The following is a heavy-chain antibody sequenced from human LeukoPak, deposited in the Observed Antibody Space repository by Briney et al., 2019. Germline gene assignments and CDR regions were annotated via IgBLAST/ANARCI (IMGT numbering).Heavy chain of an antibody. Sequence: SETLSLTCTVSGGSISSYYWSWIRQPPGKGLEWIGYIYYSGSTNYNPSLKSRVTISVDTSKTQFSLKPSSVTAADTAVYYCARDNDSSGNDAFDIWGQGTMVTVSS. CDR3: ARDNDSSGNDAFDI. CDR2: IYYSGST. V-gene: IGHV4-59*01. D-gene: IGHD3-22*01. J-gene: IGHJ3*02. CDR1: GGSISSYY.